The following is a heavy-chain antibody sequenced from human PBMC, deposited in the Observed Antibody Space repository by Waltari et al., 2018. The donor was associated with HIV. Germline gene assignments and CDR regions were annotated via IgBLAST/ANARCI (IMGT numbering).Heavy chain of an antibody. V-gene: IGHV5-51*01. CDR3: ARGLPKQWLAYFDY. D-gene: IGHD6-19*01. CDR2: IHPGDADT. CDR1: GYNFTTYW. Sequence: CKSSGYNFTTYWIGWVRQMPGKGLEWMGIIHPGDADTRYSPSFQGQVTISADKSISTAFLQWSSLKASDTAMYYCARGLPKQWLAYFDYWGQGTLVTVSS. J-gene: IGHJ4*02.